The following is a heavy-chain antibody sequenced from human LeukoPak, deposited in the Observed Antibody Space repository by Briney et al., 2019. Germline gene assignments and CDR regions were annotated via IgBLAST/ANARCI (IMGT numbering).Heavy chain of an antibody. Sequence: ASVKVSCKAFGYTFTSYGISWVRQAPGQGLEWMGWISAYSGNTNYAQKLQGRVTMTTDTSTSTAYMELRSLRSDDTAVYYCARVQYYGSGSPPYFDYWGQGTLVTVSS. CDR3: ARVQYYGSGSPPYFDY. D-gene: IGHD3-10*01. CDR1: GYTFTSYG. J-gene: IGHJ4*02. CDR2: ISAYSGNT. V-gene: IGHV1-18*01.